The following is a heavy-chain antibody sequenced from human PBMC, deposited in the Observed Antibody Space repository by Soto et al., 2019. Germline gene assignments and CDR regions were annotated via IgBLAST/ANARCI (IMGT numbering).Heavy chain of an antibody. CDR3: ARDFSGDDSSASYYYYYGMDV. CDR1: GFTFSSYA. D-gene: IGHD3-22*01. Sequence: PGGSLRLSCAASGFTFSSYAMHWVRQAPGKGLEWVAVISYDGSNKYYADSVKGRFTISRDNSKNTLYLQMNSLRAEDTAVYYCARDFSGDDSSASYYYYYGMDVWGQGTTVTVSS. J-gene: IGHJ6*02. V-gene: IGHV3-30-3*01. CDR2: ISYDGSNK.